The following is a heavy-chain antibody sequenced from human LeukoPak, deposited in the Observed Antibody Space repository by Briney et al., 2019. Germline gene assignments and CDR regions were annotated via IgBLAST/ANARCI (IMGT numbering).Heavy chain of an antibody. D-gene: IGHD2-15*01. CDR1: GVTFSSYA. V-gene: IGHV3-23*01. Sequence: GASLRLSCAASGVTFSSYAMSWVRQAPGKGLEWVSGISGSGGSTYYADSVKGRFTISRDNSKNTLYLQMNSLRAEDTAVYYCAKLPIVVVVAATWWFDPWGQGTLVTVSS. CDR3: AKLPIVVVVAATWWFDP. CDR2: ISGSGGST. J-gene: IGHJ5*02.